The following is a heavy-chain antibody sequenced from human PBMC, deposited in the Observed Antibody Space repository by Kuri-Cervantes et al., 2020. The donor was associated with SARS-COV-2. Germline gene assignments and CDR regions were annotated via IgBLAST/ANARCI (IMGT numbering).Heavy chain of an antibody. CDR2: IWYDGSNK. V-gene: IGHV3-33*06. Sequence: GGSLRLSCAASGFTFSDYDIHWVRQAPGKGLDWVALIWYDGSNKYYGDSVKGRFTISRDNSKNTLYLQMNSLRAEDTAVYYCAKDNLGWDYNNRGMDAWGQGTTVTVSS. J-gene: IGHJ6*02. CDR1: GFTFSDYD. D-gene: IGHD3-22*01. CDR3: AKDNLGWDYNNRGMDA.